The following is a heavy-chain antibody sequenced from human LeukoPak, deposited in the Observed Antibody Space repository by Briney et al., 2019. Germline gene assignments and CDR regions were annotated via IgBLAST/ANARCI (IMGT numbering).Heavy chain of an antibody. J-gene: IGHJ4*02. CDR2: ISSSGSTI. CDR3: ARAGTQLVPYFDY. V-gene: IGHV3-48*03. Sequence: GGSLRLSCAASGFTFSSYEMNWVRQAPGKGLEWVSYISSSGSTIYYADSVKGRFTISRDNAKNSLYLQMNSLRAEDTAVYYCARAGTQLVPYFDYWGQGTLVTVSS. D-gene: IGHD6-13*01. CDR1: GFTFSSYE.